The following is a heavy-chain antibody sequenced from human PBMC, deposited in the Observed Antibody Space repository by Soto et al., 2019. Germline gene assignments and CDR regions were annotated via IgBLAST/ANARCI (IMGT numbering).Heavy chain of an antibody. V-gene: IGHV4-59*01. CDR3: ARDRLGGYELNYYYGMDV. CDR2: VYYRGST. J-gene: IGHJ6*02. CDR1: GGAIINYY. D-gene: IGHD5-12*01. Sequence: QVQLQESGPRLVKPSDTLSLTCTVSGGAIINYYWSWIRQPPGKGLEWIGYVYYRGSTNYNPSLKSRVTISVDTSKSQFSLKLSSVTAADTAVYFCARDRLGGYELNYYYGMDVWGRGTPVTVSS.